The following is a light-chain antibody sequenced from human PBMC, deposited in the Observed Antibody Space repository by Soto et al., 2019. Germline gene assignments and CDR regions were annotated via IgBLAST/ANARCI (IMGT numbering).Light chain of an antibody. J-gene: IGKJ4*01. CDR3: QQYNKWPLT. Sequence: DIQMTQSPSTLSASVGDRVTITCRARQNIDRWLAWYQQKPGKAPNLLIYGASNLESGVPSRFSGSGSGTEFTLTISSLQSEDFAVYYCQQYNKWPLTFGGGTKVEIK. CDR1: QNIDRW. V-gene: IGKV1-5*03. CDR2: GAS.